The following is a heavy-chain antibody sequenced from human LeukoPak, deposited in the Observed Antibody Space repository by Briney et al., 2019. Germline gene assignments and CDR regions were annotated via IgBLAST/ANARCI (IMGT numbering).Heavy chain of an antibody. CDR2: ITASGTTM. J-gene: IGHJ6*03. D-gene: IGHD5/OR15-5a*01. V-gene: IGHV3-48*01. CDR3: ARDGLQSKYYYLDV. CDR1: GFTFSSYG. Sequence: PGGSLRLSCAASGFTFSSYGMSWVRQAPGKGLEWVSYITASGTTMYYADSVRGRFTISRDNAKNSLYLQMNSLRADDTAVYYCARDGLQSKYYYLDVWGKGTTVTVSS.